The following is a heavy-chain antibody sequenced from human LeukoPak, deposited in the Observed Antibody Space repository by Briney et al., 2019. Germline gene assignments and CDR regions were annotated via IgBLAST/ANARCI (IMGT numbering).Heavy chain of an antibody. V-gene: IGHV3-23*01. J-gene: IGHJ4*02. CDR3: AKDGFPGVPGAYYFDY. CDR2: ISGSGGST. CDR1: GFTFSSYA. Sequence: QPGGSLRLSCAASGFTFSSYATSWVRQAPGKGLEWVSAISGSGGSTYYADSVKGRFTIPRDNSKNTLYLQMNSLRAEDTAVYYCAKDGFPGVPGAYYFDYWGQGTLVTVSS. D-gene: IGHD1-1*01.